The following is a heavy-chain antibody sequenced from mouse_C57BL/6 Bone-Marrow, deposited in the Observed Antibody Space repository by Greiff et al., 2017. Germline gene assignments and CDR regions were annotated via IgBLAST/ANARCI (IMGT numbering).Heavy chain of an antibody. D-gene: IGHD1-1*01. CDR1: GYTFTGYW. V-gene: IGHV1-9*01. Sequence: QVQLQQSGAELMKPGASVKLSCKATGYTFTGYWIEWVKQRPGHGLEWIGEILPGSGSTNYNEKFKGKATFTADTSSNTAYMQLSSLTTEDSAIYYCAIRGAPDMTTVVASPYWYFDVWGTGTTVTVSS. J-gene: IGHJ1*03. CDR2: ILPGSGST. CDR3: AIRGAPDMTTVVASPYWYFDV.